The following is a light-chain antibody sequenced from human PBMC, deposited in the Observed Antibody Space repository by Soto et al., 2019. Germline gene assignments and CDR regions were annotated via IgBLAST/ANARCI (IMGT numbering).Light chain of an antibody. V-gene: IGLV2-14*01. Sequence: QSVLTQPASVSGSPGQSITISCTGTSSDVGGYNYVSWYQQHPGKAPNLMIYEVSNRPSGVSNRFSGSKSGNTASLTISGLQAEDEADYYCSSYTSSSTPYVFGTGTKVIVL. CDR2: EVS. CDR1: SSDVGGYNY. J-gene: IGLJ1*01. CDR3: SSYTSSSTPYV.